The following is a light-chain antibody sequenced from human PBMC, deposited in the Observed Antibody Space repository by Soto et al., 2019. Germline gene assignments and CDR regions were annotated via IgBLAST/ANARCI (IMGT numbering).Light chain of an antibody. CDR3: SSYTNSNTWV. Sequence: QSALTQPASVSGSPGQSITISCTGTSSDVGDYDYVSWYQQHPGKAPKLMIYEVRNRPSGVSNRFSGSKSVNTASLAISGLQAEDEANYYCSSYTNSNTWVFGGGTKLTVL. CDR2: EVR. CDR1: SSDVGDYDY. V-gene: IGLV2-14*01. J-gene: IGLJ3*02.